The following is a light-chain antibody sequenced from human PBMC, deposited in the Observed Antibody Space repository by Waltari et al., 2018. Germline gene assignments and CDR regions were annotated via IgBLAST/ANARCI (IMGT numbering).Light chain of an antibody. CDR3: QHYVRLPVT. J-gene: IGKJ1*01. V-gene: IGKV3-20*01. CDR1: QSVSRT. CDR2: GAS. Sequence: ENVLTPSPGTLSFSPGERATLSCRASQSVSRTLAWYQQKPGQAPRHLIYGASTRATGIPDRFSGSGSGTDFSLTISRLEPEDFAVYYCQHYVRLPVTFGQGTKVEIK.